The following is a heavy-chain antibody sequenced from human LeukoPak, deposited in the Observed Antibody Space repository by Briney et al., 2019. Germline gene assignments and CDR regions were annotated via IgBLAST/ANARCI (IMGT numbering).Heavy chain of an antibody. CDR3: AKGAVTTRKNCLDS. D-gene: IGHD4-17*01. V-gene: IGHV1-2*02. CDR2: INPDSGGT. J-gene: IGHJ4*02. CDR1: GYTFTGYY. Sequence: ASVKVSCKASGYTFTGYYMHWVRQAPGQGLEWMGWINPDSGGTNYAQKFQGRVTMTRDTSISTAYMELSRLRSDDTAVYYCAKGAVTTRKNCLDSWGQGTLVTVSS.